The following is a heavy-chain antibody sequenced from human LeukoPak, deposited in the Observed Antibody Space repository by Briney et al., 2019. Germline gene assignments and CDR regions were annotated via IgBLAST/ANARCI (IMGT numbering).Heavy chain of an antibody. D-gene: IGHD3-22*01. V-gene: IGHV5-51*01. CDR3: ARAESDTRAFDI. J-gene: IGHJ3*02. Sequence: HGESLKISCKGSGFTFTTYWIGWVRQMPGKGLEWMGIIYPGDSDTRYSPSFQGQVTISADKSITTAYLQWTSLKASDTAMYYCARAESDTRAFDIWGQGTMVTVSS. CDR2: IYPGDSDT. CDR1: GFTFTTYW.